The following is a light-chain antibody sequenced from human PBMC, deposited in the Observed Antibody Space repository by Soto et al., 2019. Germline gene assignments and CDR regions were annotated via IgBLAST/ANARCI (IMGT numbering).Light chain of an antibody. CDR2: DAS. CDR3: QQRSYWPPFT. J-gene: IGKJ2*01. Sequence: EIVLTQSPATLSLSPGERATLSCRASETVSSYLAWYQQKPGQAPRLLIYDASNRATGIPARFSGSGSGTDFTLTISSLEPEDFAVYYCQQRSYWPPFTVGQGTKLEIK. CDR1: ETVSSY. V-gene: IGKV3-11*01.